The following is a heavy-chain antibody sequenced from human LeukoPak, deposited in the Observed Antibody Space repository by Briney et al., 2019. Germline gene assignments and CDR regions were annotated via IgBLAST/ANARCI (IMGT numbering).Heavy chain of an antibody. CDR2: IRYDGSNK. J-gene: IGHJ4*02. CDR1: GFTFSSYG. Sequence: GESLRLSCAASGFTFSSYGMHWVRQSPGKGLEWVAFIRYDGSNKYYADSVKGRFTISRDNSKNTLFLVMNSLRAEDTAVYYCAKDLVVAGMGFFDYWGQGTLVTVSS. V-gene: IGHV3-30*02. D-gene: IGHD6-19*01. CDR3: AKDLVVAGMGFFDY.